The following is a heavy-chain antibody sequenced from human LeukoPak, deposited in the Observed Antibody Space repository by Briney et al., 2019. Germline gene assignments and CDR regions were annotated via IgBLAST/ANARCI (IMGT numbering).Heavy chain of an antibody. CDR2: ISGSGGST. CDR1: GFTFSSYA. CDR3: AKTKDFSGNYYNGIDY. Sequence: PGGSLRLSCAASGFTFSSYAMSWVRQAPGKGLEWVSAISGSGGSTYYADSVKGRFTISRDNSKNTLSLQMNSLRAEDTAVYYCAKTKDFSGNYYNGIDYWGQGILVTVSS. D-gene: IGHD3-10*01. V-gene: IGHV3-23*01. J-gene: IGHJ4*02.